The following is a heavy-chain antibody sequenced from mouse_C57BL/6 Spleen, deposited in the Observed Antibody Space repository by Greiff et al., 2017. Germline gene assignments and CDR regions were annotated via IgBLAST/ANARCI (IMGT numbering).Heavy chain of an antibody. CDR1: GFTFSSYG. D-gene: IGHD1-1*01. CDR3: ARHGTTVDFDY. J-gene: IGHJ2*01. Sequence: EVKLVESGGDLVKPGGSLKLSCAASGFTFSSYGMSWVRQTPDTRLEWVATISSGGSYTYYPDSVKGRFTISRDNAKNTLYLQMSRLKSEDTAMYYCARHGTTVDFDYWGQGTTLTVSS. V-gene: IGHV5-6*01. CDR2: ISSGGSYT.